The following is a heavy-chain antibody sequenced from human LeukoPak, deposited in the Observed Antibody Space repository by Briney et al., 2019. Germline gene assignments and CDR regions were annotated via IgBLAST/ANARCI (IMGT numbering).Heavy chain of an antibody. CDR1: GFTFSDYY. J-gene: IGHJ4*02. CDR3: TREPVAGTGRDC. Sequence: GGSLRLSSAASGFTFSDYYMEWVRQAPGKGLEWVGRTRKRGNSYTTEYAASVKGRFTISRDDSKNSLFLQMNSLKAEDTAVYYCTREPVAGTGRDCWGQGTLVTVSS. D-gene: IGHD6-19*01. CDR2: TRKRGNSYTT. V-gene: IGHV3-72*01.